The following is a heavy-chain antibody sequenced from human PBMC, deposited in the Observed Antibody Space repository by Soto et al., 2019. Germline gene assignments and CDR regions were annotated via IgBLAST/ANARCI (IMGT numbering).Heavy chain of an antibody. Sequence: QVQLVQSEAEVKRPGASVKVSCKASGYTFSSYGISWVRQAPGQGLEWMGWISGYNGDTKHAQSLQDRVTMTTDTSTNTAYMELRSLTSDDTAVYYCARDQRVSLTAIRAFDLWGPGTLLTVSS. V-gene: IGHV1-18*01. CDR1: GYTFSSYG. J-gene: IGHJ2*01. CDR2: ISGYNGDT. D-gene: IGHD2-21*02. CDR3: ARDQRVSLTAIRAFDL.